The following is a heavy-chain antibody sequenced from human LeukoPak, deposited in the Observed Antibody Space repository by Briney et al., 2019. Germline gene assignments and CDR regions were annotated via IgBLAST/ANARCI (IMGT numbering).Heavy chain of an antibody. CDR2: INPNSGGT. J-gene: IGHJ3*02. Sequence: ASVKVSCKASGYTFTGYYMHWVRQAPGQGLEWMGWINPNSGGTNYAQKFQGWVTMTRDTSISTAYMELSGLRSDDTAVYYCALTVTTNAFDIWGQGTMVTVSS. D-gene: IGHD4-17*01. CDR1: GYTFTGYY. CDR3: ALTVTTNAFDI. V-gene: IGHV1-2*04.